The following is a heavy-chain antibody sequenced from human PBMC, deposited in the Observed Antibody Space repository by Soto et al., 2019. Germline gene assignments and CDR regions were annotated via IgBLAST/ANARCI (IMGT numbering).Heavy chain of an antibody. CDR1: GFTFSSYA. D-gene: IGHD5-12*01. Sequence: PGGSMRLSSAASGFTFSSYAVSWVRQAPGKGLEWVSVISNGGTTTFYSDSVKGRFTISRDNSRNTLFLQMNSLRVEDTAVYYCAKDPHSGSDRYFDDWGQGTLVTVSS. J-gene: IGHJ4*02. CDR3: AKDPHSGSDRYFDD. CDR2: ISNGGTTT. V-gene: IGHV3-23*01.